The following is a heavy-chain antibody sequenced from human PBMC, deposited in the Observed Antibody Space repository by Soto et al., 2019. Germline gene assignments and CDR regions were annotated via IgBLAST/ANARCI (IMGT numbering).Heavy chain of an antibody. CDR2: IRSKAYGGTT. D-gene: IGHD3-3*01. V-gene: IGHV3-49*03. CDR3: TRTFRDFWSGYYSPNFDY. Sequence: GGSLRLSCTASGFTFGDYAMSWFRQAPGKGLEWVGFIRSKAYGGTTEYAASVKGRFTISRDDSKSIAYLQMNSLKTEDTAVYYCTRTFRDFWSGYYSPNFDYWGQGTLVTVSS. CDR1: GFTFGDYA. J-gene: IGHJ4*02.